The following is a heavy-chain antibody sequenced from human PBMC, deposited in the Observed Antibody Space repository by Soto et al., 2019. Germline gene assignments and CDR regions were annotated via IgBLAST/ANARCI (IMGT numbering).Heavy chain of an antibody. CDR2: ISGSGGST. CDR3: AKVPSSSGWTYFDC. CDR1: GFTFSSYA. Sequence: LRLSCAASGFTFSSYAMSWIREAEGKELEWVSAISGSGGSTYYADSVKGRFSISGDNSKNTLYLQMNSLRAEDTVVYYCAKVPSSSGWTYFDCWGQGTLVRVSS. V-gene: IGHV3-23*01. D-gene: IGHD6-19*01. J-gene: IGHJ4*02.